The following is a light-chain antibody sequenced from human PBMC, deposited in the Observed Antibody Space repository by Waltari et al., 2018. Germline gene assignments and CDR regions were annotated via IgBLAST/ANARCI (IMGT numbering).Light chain of an antibody. CDR2: AAS. CDR3: QTYYSAPWT. Sequence: DIQMTQSPSSLSASVQDRVTITCRASQGISNFLAWYQQKPGKVPRLLIFAASTLQSGVPSRFSGSGSGTDFTLSISSLQPEDVATYYCQTYYSAPWTFGQGTKVEIK. J-gene: IGKJ1*01. CDR1: QGISNF. V-gene: IGKV1-27*01.